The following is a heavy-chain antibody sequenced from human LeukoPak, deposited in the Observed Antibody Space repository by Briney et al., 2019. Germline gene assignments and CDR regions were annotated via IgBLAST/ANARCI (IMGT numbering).Heavy chain of an antibody. CDR1: GGSFSGYY. CDR2: INHSGST. D-gene: IGHD6-13*01. CDR3: ARGGRIAAAGTGVY. J-gene: IGHJ4*02. Sequence: SSETLSLTCAVYGGSFSGYYWSWVRQPPGKGLEWIGEINHSGSTNYDPSLKSRVTISVDTSKNQFSLKLSSVTAADTAVYYCARGGRIAAAGTGVYWGQGTLVTVSS. V-gene: IGHV4-34*01.